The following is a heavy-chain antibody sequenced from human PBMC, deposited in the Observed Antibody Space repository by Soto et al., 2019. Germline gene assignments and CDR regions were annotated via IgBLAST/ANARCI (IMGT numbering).Heavy chain of an antibody. D-gene: IGHD2-15*01. CDR2: ISYDGSNK. CDR3: ARGFCSGGSCYYYYYGMAV. J-gene: IGHJ6*02. V-gene: IGHV3-30-3*01. Sequence: QVQLVESGGGVVQPGRSLRLSCAASGFTFSSYAMHWVRQAPGKGLEGVAVISYDGSNKYYADSVKGRFTISRDNSKNTLYLQMNSLRAEDTAVYYCARGFCSGGSCYYYYYGMAVWGQGTTVTVSS. CDR1: GFTFSSYA.